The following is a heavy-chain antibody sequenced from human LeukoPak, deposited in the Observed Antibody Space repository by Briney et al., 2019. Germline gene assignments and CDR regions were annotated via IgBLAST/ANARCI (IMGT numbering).Heavy chain of an antibody. Sequence: GASVKVSCKASGGTFSSYAISWARQAPGQGLERMGGIIPIFGTANYAQKFQGRVTITADESTSTAYMELSSVRSEDTAVYYCARSYSSGWRLADYWGQGTLVTVSS. CDR3: ARSYSSGWRLADY. CDR1: GGTFSSYA. CDR2: IIPIFGTA. J-gene: IGHJ4*02. D-gene: IGHD6-19*01. V-gene: IGHV1-69*13.